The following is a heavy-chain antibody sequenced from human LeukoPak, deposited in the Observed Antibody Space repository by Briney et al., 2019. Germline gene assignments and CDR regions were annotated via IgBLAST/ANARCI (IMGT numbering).Heavy chain of an antibody. V-gene: IGHV3-48*01. CDR1: GFTFSSYS. D-gene: IGHD4-17*01. CDR2: ISSSSSTI. CDR3: ARENYGDYEAFDI. Sequence: GGSLRLSCAASGFTFSSYSMNWVRQAPGKGLEWVSYISSSSSTIYYADSVKGRFTISRDNAKNSLYLQMNSLRAEDTAVYYCARENYGDYEAFDIWGQGTMVTVSS. J-gene: IGHJ3*02.